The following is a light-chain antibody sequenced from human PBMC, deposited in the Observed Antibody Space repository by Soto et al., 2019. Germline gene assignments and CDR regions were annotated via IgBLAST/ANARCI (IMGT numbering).Light chain of an antibody. CDR3: QQYNDWPRT. Sequence: EVVMTQSPATLSVSPGERATLSCRASESVASNLAWYQQKPGQAPRLLIYGASTRATGIPARFSGSGSVTEFTLTISGLQSEDFVVYYCQQYNDWPRTFGQGTKVEIK. J-gene: IGKJ1*01. CDR2: GAS. V-gene: IGKV3-15*01. CDR1: ESVASN.